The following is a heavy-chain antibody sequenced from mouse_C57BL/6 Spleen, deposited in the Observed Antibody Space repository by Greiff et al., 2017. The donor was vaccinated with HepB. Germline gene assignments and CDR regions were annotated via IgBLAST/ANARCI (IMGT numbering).Heavy chain of an antibody. J-gene: IGHJ4*01. CDR2: ISSGGDYI. CDR3: TREGLRFYAMDY. Sequence: EVQVVESGEGLVKPGGSLKLSCAASGFTFSSYAMSWVRQTPEKRLEWVAYISSGGDYIYYADTVKGRFTISRDNARNTLYLQMSSLKSEDTAMYYCTREGLRFYAMDYWGQGTSVTVSS. D-gene: IGHD2-4*01. CDR1: GFTFSSYA. V-gene: IGHV5-9-1*02.